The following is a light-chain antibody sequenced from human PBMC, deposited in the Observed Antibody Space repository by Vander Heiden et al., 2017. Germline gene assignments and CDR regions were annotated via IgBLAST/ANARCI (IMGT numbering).Light chain of an antibody. Sequence: QSALTQSPSASGSPGQSVTISCTGTSRDLGGYDHVSWYKWHPGKAPKLIIYDVTKRPSGVPDRFSGSKSGNTASLTVSGLQAEDEADYFCSSYLVTGDYVFGTGTKVTVL. CDR2: DVT. J-gene: IGLJ1*01. CDR1: SRDLGGYDH. CDR3: SSYLVTGDYV. V-gene: IGLV2-8*01.